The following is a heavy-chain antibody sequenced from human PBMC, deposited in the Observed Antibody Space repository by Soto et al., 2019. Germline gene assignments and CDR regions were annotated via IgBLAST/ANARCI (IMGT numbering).Heavy chain of an antibody. D-gene: IGHD6-13*01. V-gene: IGHV4-4*02. J-gene: IGHJ3*02. CDR3: ARVKLAAAGTLDAFDI. CDR2: IYHSGST. CDR1: GGSISSSNW. Sequence: SETLSLTCAVSGGSISSSNWWSGVRQPPGKGLEWIGEIYHSGSTNYNPSLKSRVTISVDKSKNQFSLKLSSVTAADTAVYYCARVKLAAAGTLDAFDIWGQGTMVT.